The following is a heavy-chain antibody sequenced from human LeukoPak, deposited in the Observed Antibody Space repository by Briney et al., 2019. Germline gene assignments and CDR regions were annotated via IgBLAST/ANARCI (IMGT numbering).Heavy chain of an antibody. D-gene: IGHD3-10*01. CDR2: IYYSGSA. V-gene: IGHV4-61*01. Sequence: SETLSLTCTVSGGSVSSGSYYWSWIRQPPGKGLEWIGYIYYSGSAKYNPSLKSRVTISVDTSKNQFSLKLTSVTAADTTVYYCARGFGDWGLSWFDPWGQGTLVTASS. CDR3: ARGFGDWGLSWFDP. CDR1: GGSVSSGSYY. J-gene: IGHJ5*02.